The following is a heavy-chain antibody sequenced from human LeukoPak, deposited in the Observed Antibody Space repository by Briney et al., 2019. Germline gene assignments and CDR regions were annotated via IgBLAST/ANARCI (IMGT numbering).Heavy chain of an antibody. D-gene: IGHD4-23*01. CDR1: GYTFTSYD. V-gene: IGHV1-8*01. CDR3: ARALSATVVKSPPPDY. J-gene: IGHJ4*02. CDR2: VNPNSGNT. Sequence: ASVKVSCKASGYTFTSYDINWVRQATGQGLEWMGWVNPNSGNTGYAQKFQGRVTMTRNTAISTAYMELSSLRSEDTAVYYCARALSATVVKSPPPDYWGQGTLVTVSS.